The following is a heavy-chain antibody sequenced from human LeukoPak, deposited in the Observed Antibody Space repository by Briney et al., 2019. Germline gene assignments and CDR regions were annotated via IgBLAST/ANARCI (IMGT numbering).Heavy chain of an antibody. CDR1: GDSFNGYY. CDR2: MYSSGST. CDR3: ARHVYGKGMYV. D-gene: IGHD4-17*01. Sequence: SETLSLTCTVSGDSFNGYYWGWIRQPPGKGLECVGYMYSSGSTAYNPSLKSRLSISIDTSKSRFSLTLSSVTAADTAVYFCARHVYGKGMYVWGKGTTVTVSS. V-gene: IGHV4-59*08. J-gene: IGHJ6*04.